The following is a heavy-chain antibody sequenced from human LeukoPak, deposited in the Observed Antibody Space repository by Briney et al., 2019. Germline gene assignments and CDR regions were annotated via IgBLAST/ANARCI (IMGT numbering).Heavy chain of an antibody. V-gene: IGHV1-69*13. CDR1: GGTFSSYA. Sequence: ASVKVSCKASGGTFSSYAISWVRQAPRQGLEWMGGIIPIFGTANYAQKFQGRVTITADESTSTAYMELSSLRSEDTAVHYCARDLITDTALVIPYFQHWGQGTLVTVSS. CDR3: ARDLITDTALVIPYFQH. D-gene: IGHD5-18*01. CDR2: IIPIFGTA. J-gene: IGHJ1*01.